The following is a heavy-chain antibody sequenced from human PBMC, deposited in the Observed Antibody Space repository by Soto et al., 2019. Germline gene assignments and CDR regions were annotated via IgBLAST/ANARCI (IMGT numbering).Heavy chain of an antibody. CDR1: GYTFTSYY. CDR2: INPSGGST. D-gene: IGHD3-3*01. CDR3: DRVNRHSPLSLYDFWSGPLDY. J-gene: IGHJ4*02. V-gene: IGHV1-46*03. Sequence: QVQLVQSGAEVKKPGASVKVSCKASGYTFTSYYMHWVRQAPGQGLEWMGIINPSGGSTSYAQKFKGRVNMTRDTSTSTVYMELSSLRSEDTAVYYCDRVNRHSPLSLYDFWSGPLDYWGQGTLVTVSS.